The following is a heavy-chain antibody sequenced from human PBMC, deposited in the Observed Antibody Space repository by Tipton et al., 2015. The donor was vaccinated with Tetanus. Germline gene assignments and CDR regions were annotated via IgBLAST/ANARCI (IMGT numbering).Heavy chain of an antibody. CDR1: GDSVRSGDYQ. V-gene: IGHV4-61*08. D-gene: IGHD3-16*01. CDR3: ARDHGITWGGMGYYYGMDV. J-gene: IGHJ6*02. Sequence: GLVKPSETLSLTCTVSGDSVRSGDYQWNWIRQSPGKGLEWLAYISNSGRTNSNYDLKSRISISRDTSKNQFSLSLTSVTAADTAVYYCARDHGITWGGMGYYYGMDVWGQGTTVTVSS. CDR2: ISNSGRT.